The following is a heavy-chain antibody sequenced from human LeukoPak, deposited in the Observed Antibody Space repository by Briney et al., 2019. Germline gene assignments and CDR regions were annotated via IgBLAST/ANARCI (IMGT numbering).Heavy chain of an antibody. CDR3: ARYYYDNSGFSPGYGMDV. J-gene: IGHJ6*02. CDR1: GFTFSTYW. V-gene: IGHV3-7*01. CDR2: IKQDGSEK. Sequence: GGSLRLSCAAAGFTFSTYWMSWVRQAPGKGLEWVANIKQDGSEKYYVDSVKGRFVISRDNAKNSLYLQMNSLRAEDTAVYYCARYYYDNSGFSPGYGMDVWGQGTTVTVSS. D-gene: IGHD3-22*01.